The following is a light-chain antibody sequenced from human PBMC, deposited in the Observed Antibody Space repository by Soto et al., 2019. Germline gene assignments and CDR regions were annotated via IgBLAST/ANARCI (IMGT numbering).Light chain of an antibody. CDR3: QQYGRSSIT. V-gene: IGKV3-20*01. CDR1: QSVSSSY. Sequence: EMVLTQSPGTLSLSPGERATLSCRASQSVSSSYFAWYQQKPGQAPRPLIYGGSSRADGIPDRFSGSGCGKDYTLTISRLEHEDFAVYYCQQYGRSSITFGQWTRREIK. J-gene: IGKJ5*01. CDR2: GGS.